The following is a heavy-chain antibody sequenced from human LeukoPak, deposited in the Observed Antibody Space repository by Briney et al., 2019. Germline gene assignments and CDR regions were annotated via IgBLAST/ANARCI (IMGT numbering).Heavy chain of an antibody. Sequence: SETLSLTCAVYGGSFSGYYWSWIRQPPGKGLEWIGEINHSGSTNYNPSLKSRVTISVDTSKNQFSLKLSSVTAADTAVYYCARGRSSGMDVWGQGTTVTVSS. CDR2: INHSGST. V-gene: IGHV4-34*01. CDR3: ARGRSSGMDV. J-gene: IGHJ6*02. CDR1: GGSFSGYY.